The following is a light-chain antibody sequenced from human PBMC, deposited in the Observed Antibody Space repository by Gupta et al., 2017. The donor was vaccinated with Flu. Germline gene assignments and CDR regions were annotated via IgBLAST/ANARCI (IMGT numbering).Light chain of an antibody. CDR1: QNVDNF. J-gene: IGKJ1*01. Sequence: RVTITCRTAQNVDNFLNWYQHKPGKVPELLIYGATTLQSGVPSRFSGSGSGTDFSLTIISLQPADIANYYCQQRFTTPLTFGQGTKAEIK. CDR3: QQRFTTPLT. V-gene: IGKV1-39*01. CDR2: GAT.